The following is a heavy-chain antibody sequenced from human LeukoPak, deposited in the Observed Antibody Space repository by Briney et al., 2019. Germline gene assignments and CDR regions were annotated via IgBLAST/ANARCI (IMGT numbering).Heavy chain of an antibody. D-gene: IGHD3-3*01. Sequence: SETLSLTCTVSGGSISSSSYYWGWIRQPPGKGLEWIGSIYYSGSTYYNPSLKSRVTISVDTSKNQFSLKLSSVTAADTAVYYCARLVYDFWSGYYNHVGAFDIWGQGTMVTVSS. CDR3: ARLVYDFWSGYYNHVGAFDI. V-gene: IGHV4-39*01. J-gene: IGHJ3*02. CDR2: IYYSGST. CDR1: GGSISSSSYY.